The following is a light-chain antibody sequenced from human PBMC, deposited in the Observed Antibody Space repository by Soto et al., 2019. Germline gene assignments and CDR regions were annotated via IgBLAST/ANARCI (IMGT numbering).Light chain of an antibody. V-gene: IGKV1-39*01. CDR3: QQSFSPLRT. CDR2: AAS. CDR1: KSLKNY. J-gene: IGKJ4*01. Sequence: DIQLTPSPSSVSASVGDSVTINCRASKSLKNYCTWFQKKRSKATKLLTYAASTLQSGCPSRFSVGGTGAQCTLNISSXQSEDLATYHCQQSFSPLRTVGGGTNVDTK.